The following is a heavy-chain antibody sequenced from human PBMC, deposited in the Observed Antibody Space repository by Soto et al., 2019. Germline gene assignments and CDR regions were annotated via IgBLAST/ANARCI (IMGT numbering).Heavy chain of an antibody. CDR2: ISGSAGST. V-gene: IGHV3-23*01. D-gene: IGHD2-2*01. J-gene: IGHJ4*02. Sequence: WGSLRVSWVSSGLTFSSYGMSWVRRAPGKGLEWVSAISGSAGSTYLADSVKGRFTISRDNSKNTLYLQMNSLRAEDTAVYYCAKGTGSNSCEGFYYWGQGTMVTVSS. CDR1: GLTFSSYG. CDR3: AKGTGSNSCEGFYY.